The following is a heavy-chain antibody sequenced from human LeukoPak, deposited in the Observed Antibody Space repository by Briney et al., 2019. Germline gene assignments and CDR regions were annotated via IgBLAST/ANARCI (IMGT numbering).Heavy chain of an antibody. CDR1: GYSINTGSF. CDR3: AKSNGYGLIDI. D-gene: IGHD3-10*01. V-gene: IGHV4-38-2*02. CDR2: IFYSGST. J-gene: IGHJ3*02. Sequence: SETLSLTCTVSGYSINTGSFWGWIRQPPGKGLEWIGNIFYSGSTYYGPSLKSRLTISLDTSRNQFSLKLNSVTAADTAVYYCAKSNGYGLIDIWGQGTMVTVSS.